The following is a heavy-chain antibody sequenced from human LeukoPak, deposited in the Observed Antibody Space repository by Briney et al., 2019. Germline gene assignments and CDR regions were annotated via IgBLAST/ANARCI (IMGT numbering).Heavy chain of an antibody. V-gene: IGHV3-23*01. D-gene: IGHD6-13*01. CDR3: AKTPYIAAAGRVDY. J-gene: IGHJ4*02. CDR1: GFTFSSYA. Sequence: GASLRLPCAASGFTFSSYAMSWVRQAPGKGLEWVSAISGSGGSTYYADSVKGRFTISRGNSKNTLYLQMNSLRAEDTAVYYCAKTPYIAAAGRVDYWGQGTLVTVSS. CDR2: ISGSGGST.